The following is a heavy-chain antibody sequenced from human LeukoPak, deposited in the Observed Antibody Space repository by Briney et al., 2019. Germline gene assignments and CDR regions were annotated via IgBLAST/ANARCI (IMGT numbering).Heavy chain of an antibody. CDR3: AKEWELTY. V-gene: IGHV4-39*01. J-gene: IGHJ4*02. Sequence: SETLSLTCTVSGGSISSSSYYWGWIRQPPGKGLEWIGSIYYSGSTYYNPSLKSRVTISVDTSKNQFSLKLSSVTAADTAMYHCAKEWELTYWGQGTLVTVSS. CDR1: GGSISSSSYY. D-gene: IGHD1-26*01. CDR2: IYYSGST.